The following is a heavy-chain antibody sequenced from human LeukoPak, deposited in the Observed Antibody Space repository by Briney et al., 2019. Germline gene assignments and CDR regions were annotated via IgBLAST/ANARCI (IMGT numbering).Heavy chain of an antibody. CDR2: MNPNSVNT. D-gene: IGHD1-26*01. J-gene: IGHJ4*02. CDR1: GYTFTSHD. V-gene: IGHV1-8*03. CDR3: AGGALWV. Sequence: AASVKVSCTASGYTFTSHDINCVRQATGQGLEWMGWMNPNSVNTGYAQKFQGRVTFTRNTSISPAYMELSSLRSEDTAVYYCAGGALWVWGQGTLVTVSS.